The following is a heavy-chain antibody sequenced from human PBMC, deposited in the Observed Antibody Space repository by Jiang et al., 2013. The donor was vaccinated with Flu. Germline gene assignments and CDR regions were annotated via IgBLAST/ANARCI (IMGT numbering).Heavy chain of an antibody. Sequence: SGYNFTNYWIAWVRQMPGKGRGVGGGGIDPEDSYTNYIPAFEGHVTISADKSINTAYLQWSSLKASDTAMYYCARRTGGTDHSMDVWGQGTTVTVSS. CDR2: IDPEDSYT. J-gene: IGHJ6*02. CDR3: ARRTGGTDHSMDV. CDR1: GYNFTNYW. D-gene: IGHD1-1*01. V-gene: IGHV5-10-1*01.